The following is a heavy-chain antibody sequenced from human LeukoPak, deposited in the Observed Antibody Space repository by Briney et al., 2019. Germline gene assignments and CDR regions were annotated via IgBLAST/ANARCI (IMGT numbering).Heavy chain of an antibody. CDR1: GFTFSSYG. J-gene: IGHJ6*04. CDR2: ISYDGSNK. V-gene: IGHV3-30*18. CDR3: AKDEDIVVVPALTYYYYYGMDV. D-gene: IGHD2-2*01. Sequence: PGGSLRLSCAASGFTFSSYGMNWVRQAPGKGLERVAVISYDGSNKYYADSVMGRFTISRDNSKNTLYLQMNSLRAEDTAVYYCAKDEDIVVVPALTYYYYYGMDVWGKGTTVTVSS.